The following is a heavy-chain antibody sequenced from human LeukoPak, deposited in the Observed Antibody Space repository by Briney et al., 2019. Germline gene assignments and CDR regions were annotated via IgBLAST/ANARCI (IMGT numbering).Heavy chain of an antibody. Sequence: PGGSLRLSCAASGFSVSTNYVSWVRQAPGKGLEWVSLIYSGGSTLYADSVKGRFTISRDSSKSTVYLQMNSLRAEDTAVYYCARRDWRGFEDDYWGQGTLVTVSS. CDR1: GFSVSTNY. CDR3: ARRDWRGFEDDY. V-gene: IGHV3-66*04. J-gene: IGHJ4*02. D-gene: IGHD3/OR15-3a*01. CDR2: IYSGGST.